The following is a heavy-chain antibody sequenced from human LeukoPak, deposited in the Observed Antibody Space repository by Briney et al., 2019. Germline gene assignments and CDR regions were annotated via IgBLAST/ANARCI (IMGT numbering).Heavy chain of an antibody. V-gene: IGHV1-2*02. CDR2: INPNSGGT. CDR1: GYTFTGYY. J-gene: IGHJ3*02. Sequence: ASVKVSCKASGYTFTGYYMHWVRQAPGQGLEWMGWINPNSGGTNYAQKFQGRVTMTRDTSISTAYMELSRLRSDDTAVYYCARLTEVPAAIQRAFDIWGQGTMVTVSS. D-gene: IGHD2-2*02. CDR3: ARLTEVPAAIQRAFDI.